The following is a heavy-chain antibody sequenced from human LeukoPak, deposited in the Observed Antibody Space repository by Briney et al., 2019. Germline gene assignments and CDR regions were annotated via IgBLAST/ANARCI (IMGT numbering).Heavy chain of an antibody. CDR2: IYYSGST. CDR3: ATGYSGYDLFDY. J-gene: IGHJ4*02. CDR1: GGSTSSYY. V-gene: IGHV4-59*08. D-gene: IGHD5-12*01. Sequence: SETLSLTCTVSGGSTSSYYWSWIRQPPGKGLEWIGYIYYSGSTNYNPSLKSRVTISVDTSKNQFSLKLSSVTAADTAVYYCATGYSGYDLFDYWGQGTLVTVSS.